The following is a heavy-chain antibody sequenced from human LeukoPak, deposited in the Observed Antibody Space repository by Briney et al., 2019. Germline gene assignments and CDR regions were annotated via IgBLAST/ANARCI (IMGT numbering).Heavy chain of an antibody. D-gene: IGHD1-26*01. Sequence: PSETLSLTCTVSGGSISSYYWRWIRQPPGKGLEWIGYIYYSGSTNYNPSLKSRVTISVDTSKNQFSLKLSSVTAADTAVYYCARDIGGSQVFDYWGQGTLVTVSS. V-gene: IGHV4-59*01. J-gene: IGHJ4*02. CDR1: GGSISSYY. CDR3: ARDIGGSQVFDY. CDR2: IYYSGST.